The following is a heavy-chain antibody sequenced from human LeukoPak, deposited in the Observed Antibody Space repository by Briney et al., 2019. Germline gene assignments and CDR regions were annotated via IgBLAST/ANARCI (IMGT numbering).Heavy chain of an antibody. CDR1: GFIFSGNA. Sequence: PGGSLRLSCAASGFIFSGNAIHWVRQAPGRGLEWVAVISKDGSDKRYADSVKGRFIISRDNSKNTLYLQMNSLRAEDTAVYYCAKEYDGYWGQGTLVTVSS. D-gene: IGHD2-8*01. CDR2: ISKDGSDK. V-gene: IGHV3-30*18. J-gene: IGHJ4*02. CDR3: AKEYDGY.